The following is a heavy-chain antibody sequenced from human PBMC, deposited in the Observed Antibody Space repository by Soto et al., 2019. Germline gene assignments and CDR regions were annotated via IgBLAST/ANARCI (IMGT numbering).Heavy chain of an antibody. Sequence: ASVKVSCKASGYTFTDSYIHWVRQAPGQGLEWMGWINPNSGGTNYAQRFQDRVTMTRDTSISTVYMDLRRLRSDDTAAYYCARAVSSLLYFFDYWGQGTLVTISS. CDR1: GYTFTDSY. V-gene: IGHV1-2*02. CDR3: ARAVSSLLYFFDY. J-gene: IGHJ4*02. CDR2: INPNSGGT.